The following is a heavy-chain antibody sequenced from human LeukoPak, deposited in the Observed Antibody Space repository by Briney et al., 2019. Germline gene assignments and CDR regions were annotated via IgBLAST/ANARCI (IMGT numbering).Heavy chain of an antibody. Sequence: GSLRLSCAASGFTFSSYAMTWVRQAPGKGLEWIGSMYYTGHYTGTTYYNPSLESRVTISVDTSKNLCSLKLSSVTAADTAVYYCVGEEYGTGSYYKSSDWGQGALVTVSS. CDR2: MYYTGHYTGTT. CDR1: GFTFSSYA. CDR3: VGEEYGTGSYYKSSD. V-gene: IGHV4-59*05. D-gene: IGHD3-10*01. J-gene: IGHJ1*01.